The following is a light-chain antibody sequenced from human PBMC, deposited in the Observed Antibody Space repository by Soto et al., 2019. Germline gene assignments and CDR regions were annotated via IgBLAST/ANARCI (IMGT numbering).Light chain of an antibody. V-gene: IGKV2D-29*01. Sequence: DIVVTQTPLSLSVTPGQSASISCKSSQILLHSDGKTYLYCYLQKPGQPPQPLIHEVSNRFSGVPDRFSGSGSGTDFTLKISRVEAEDGGVYWCMQTLQYYTFGQGTKLEI. CDR3: MQTLQYYT. CDR2: EVS. CDR1: QILLHSDGKTY. J-gene: IGKJ2*01.